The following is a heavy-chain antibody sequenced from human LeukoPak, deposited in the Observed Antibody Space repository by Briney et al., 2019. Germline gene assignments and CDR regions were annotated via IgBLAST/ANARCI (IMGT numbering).Heavy chain of an antibody. Sequence: PGGSLRLSCAASGFTFSSNAMSWVRQAPGKGLEWVSVITGNGGSTYYADSVKGRFTISRDNSKNTLSLQMNSLRAEDTAVYYCAKDAVAPGSWGDYFDYWGQGTLVTVSS. CDR1: GFTFSSNA. J-gene: IGHJ4*02. V-gene: IGHV3-23*01. CDR3: AKDAVAPGSWGDYFDY. CDR2: ITGNGGST. D-gene: IGHD3-10*01.